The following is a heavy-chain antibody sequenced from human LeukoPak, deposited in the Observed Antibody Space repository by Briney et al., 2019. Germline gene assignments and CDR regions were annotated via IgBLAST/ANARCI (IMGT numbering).Heavy chain of an antibody. D-gene: IGHD3-22*01. CDR1: GYIFTSYY. CDR2: INPNSGGT. V-gene: IGHV1-2*02. CDR3: ARVTYYDSSGLIDY. Sequence: ASVKVSCKASGYIFTSYYMHWVRQAPGQGLEWMGWINPNSGGTNYAQKFQGRVTMTRDTSISTAYMELSRLRSDDTAVYYCARVTYYDSSGLIDYWGQGTLVTVSS. J-gene: IGHJ4*02.